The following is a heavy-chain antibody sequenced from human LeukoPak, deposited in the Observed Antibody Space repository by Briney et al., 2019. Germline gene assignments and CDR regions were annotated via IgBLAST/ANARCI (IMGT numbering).Heavy chain of an antibody. J-gene: IGHJ4*02. CDR2: INSDGSST. D-gene: IGHD4-23*01. CDR1: GFTFSSYW. Sequence: GGSLRLSCAAPGFTFSSYWMHWVRQAPGKGLVWVSRINSDGSSTSYADSVKGRFTISRDNAKNSMYLQMNSLRAEDTAVYYCARVTVVIRQIDYWGQGTLVTVSS. CDR3: ARVTVVIRQIDY. V-gene: IGHV3-74*01.